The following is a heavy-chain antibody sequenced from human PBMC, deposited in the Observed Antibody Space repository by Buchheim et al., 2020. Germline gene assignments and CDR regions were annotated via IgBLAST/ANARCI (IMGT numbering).Heavy chain of an antibody. V-gene: IGHV4-34*01. CDR3: ARKRLVFGVVIPYYFDY. CDR2: INHSGST. Sequence: QVQLQQWGAGLLKPSETLSLTCAVYGGSFSGYYWSWIRQPPGKGLEWIEEINHSGSTNYNPSLKSRLTIYVDPSKNQFFLKLCAVTAADTAVYYCARKRLVFGVVIPYYFDYWGQGTL. CDR1: GGSFSGYY. D-gene: IGHD3-3*01. J-gene: IGHJ4*02.